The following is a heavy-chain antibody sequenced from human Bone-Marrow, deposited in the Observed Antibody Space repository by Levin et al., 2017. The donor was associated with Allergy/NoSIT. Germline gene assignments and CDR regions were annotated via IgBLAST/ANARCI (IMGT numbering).Heavy chain of an antibody. Sequence: GESLKISCTASGFTFGDYAMSWFRQAPGKGLEWVGFIRSKAYGGTTEYAASVKGRFTISRDDSKSIAYLQMNSLKTEDTAVYYCTSWLAAASYGMDVWGQGTTVTVSS. CDR2: IRSKAYGGTT. CDR3: TSWLAAASYGMDV. CDR1: GFTFGDYA. D-gene: IGHD6-13*01. V-gene: IGHV3-49*03. J-gene: IGHJ6*02.